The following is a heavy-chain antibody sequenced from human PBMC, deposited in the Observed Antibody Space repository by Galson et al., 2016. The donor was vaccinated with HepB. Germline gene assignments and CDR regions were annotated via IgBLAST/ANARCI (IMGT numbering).Heavy chain of an antibody. V-gene: IGHV4-31*03. CDR2: INYNGDT. CDR1: GDSIDSRGYY. D-gene: IGHD6-19*01. Sequence: LSLTCTVSGDSIDSRGYYWSWIRHHPERGLEWIGYINYNGDTYYNPSLKSRLDISRDTSKNQSSLSLKSVTAADTAVYYCARDLGSSGQLDFWGQGALVTVSS. J-gene: IGHJ4*02. CDR3: ARDLGSSGQLDF.